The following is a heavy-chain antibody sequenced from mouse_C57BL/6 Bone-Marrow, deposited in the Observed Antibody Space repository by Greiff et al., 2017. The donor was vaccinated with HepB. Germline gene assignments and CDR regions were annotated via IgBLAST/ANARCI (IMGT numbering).Heavy chain of an antibody. J-gene: IGHJ2*01. V-gene: IGHV1-69*01. Sequence: VQLQQPGAELVMPGASVKLSCKASGYTFTSYWMHWVKQRPGQGLEWIGEIDPSDSYTNYNQKFKGKSTLTVDKSSSTAYMQRSSLTSEDSAVYYCARWTYYNGSSPLYYFDYWGQGTTLTVSS. CDR1: GYTFTSYW. D-gene: IGHD1-1*01. CDR2: IDPSDSYT. CDR3: ARWTYYNGSSPLYYFDY.